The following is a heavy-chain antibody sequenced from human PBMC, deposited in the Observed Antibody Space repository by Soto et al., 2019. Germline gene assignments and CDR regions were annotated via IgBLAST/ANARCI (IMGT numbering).Heavy chain of an antibody. J-gene: IGHJ6*02. Sequence: EVQLVESGGGLMQPGVSLRLSCAASGFTVNNNYMTWVRQAPGKGLEGVSVIYSGGATHYADPVKGRFTIPRDNSQNTLYLHMNSLRAEDTTIYYWARGHCSGAGWYSGWSMDVWGQGTTVTVSS. CDR1: GFTVNNNY. D-gene: IGHD2-15*01. V-gene: IGHV3-53*01. CDR3: ARGHCSGAGWYSGWSMDV. CDR2: IYSGGAT.